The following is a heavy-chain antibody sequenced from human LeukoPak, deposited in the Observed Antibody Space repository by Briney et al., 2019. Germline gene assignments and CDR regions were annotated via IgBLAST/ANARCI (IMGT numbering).Heavy chain of an antibody. D-gene: IGHD5-24*01. J-gene: IGHJ4*02. Sequence: GESLKISCQGFGYPFTTSWIGWVRQLPGKGLEWTAIIYAGNSDAKYSPSFQGQVSISTDRSISTAYLHWSSLKASDTAIYYCAIINHPDGRVYWGQGTMVTVSS. CDR1: GYPFTTSW. CDR3: AIINHPDGRVY. CDR2: IYAGNSDA. V-gene: IGHV5-51*01.